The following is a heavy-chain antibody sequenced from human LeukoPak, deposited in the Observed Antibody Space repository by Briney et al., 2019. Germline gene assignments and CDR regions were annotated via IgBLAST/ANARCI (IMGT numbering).Heavy chain of an antibody. J-gene: IGHJ4*02. D-gene: IGHD6-19*01. V-gene: IGHV3-11*01. CDR2: ISSSGSTI. CDR1: GFTFSDYY. CDR3: ARSPHSSGWYVLGFDY. Sequence: GRSLRLSCAASGFTFSDYYMSWIRQAPGKGLEWVSYISSSGSTIYYADSVKGRFTISRDNAKNSLYLQMNSLRAEDTAVYYCARSPHSSGWYVLGFDYWGQGTLVTVSS.